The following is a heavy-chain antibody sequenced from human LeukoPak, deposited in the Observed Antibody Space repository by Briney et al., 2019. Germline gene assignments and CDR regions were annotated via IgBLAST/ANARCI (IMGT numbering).Heavy chain of an antibody. V-gene: IGHV3-13*01. CDR3: ARGGIQVSGIDEFDY. CDR2: IGIRGDT. D-gene: IGHD6-19*01. J-gene: IGHJ4*02. Sequence: GGSLRLSCATSGFTFIDYDMHWVRQVIGKGLEWVSAIGIRGDTHYSGSVKGRFTISRENAESSLYLQMNSLRAEDTAVYYCARGGIQVSGIDEFDYWGQGTLVTVSS. CDR1: GFTFIDYD.